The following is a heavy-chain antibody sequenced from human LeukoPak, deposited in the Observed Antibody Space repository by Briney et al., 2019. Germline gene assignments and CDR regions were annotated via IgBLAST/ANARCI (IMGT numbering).Heavy chain of an antibody. CDR1: GFTFRPHW. J-gene: IGHJ4*02. V-gene: IGHV3-7*01. CDR2: INGHGSET. D-gene: IGHD3-10*01. Sequence: GGSLRHSCAASGFTFRPHWMSWVRPAPGEGLEGVANINGHGSETYYVDSVKGRFTVSRDNAKNSLFLQMNSLRAEDTAVYYCARAGDPGSVDYWGQGTLVTVSS. CDR3: ARAGDPGSVDY.